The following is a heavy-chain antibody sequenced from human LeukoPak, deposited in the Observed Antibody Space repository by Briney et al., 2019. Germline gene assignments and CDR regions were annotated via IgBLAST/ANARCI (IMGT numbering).Heavy chain of an antibody. V-gene: IGHV3-23*01. CDR1: GFTFSSYA. D-gene: IGHD2-2*01. J-gene: IGHJ4*02. CDR2: ISGSGGST. Sequence: AGGSLRLSCAASGFTFSSYAMSWVRQAPGKGLEWVSAISGSGGSTYYADSVKGRFTISRDNSKNTLYLQMNSLRAEDTAVYYCAKDISLRPAAMNWGQGTLVTVSS. CDR3: AKDISLRPAAMN.